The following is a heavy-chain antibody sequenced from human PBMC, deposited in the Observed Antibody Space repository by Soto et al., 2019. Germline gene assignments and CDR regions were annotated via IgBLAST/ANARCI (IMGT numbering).Heavy chain of an antibody. D-gene: IGHD3-16*02. CDR1: GYTFTSYG. V-gene: IGHV1-18*01. Sequence: ASVKVSCKASGYTFTSYGISWVRQAPGQGLEWMGWISAYNGNTNYAQKLQGRVTITADKSTSTAYMELSSLRSEDTAVYYCARENSYYDYIWGSYRPPYYYYYMDVWGKGTTVTVSS. CDR2: ISAYNGNT. CDR3: ARENSYYDYIWGSYRPPYYYYYMDV. J-gene: IGHJ6*03.